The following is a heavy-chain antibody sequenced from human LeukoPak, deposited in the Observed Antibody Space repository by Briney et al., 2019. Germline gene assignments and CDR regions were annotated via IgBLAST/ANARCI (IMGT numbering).Heavy chain of an antibody. CDR2: IYHSGST. J-gene: IGHJ4*02. V-gene: IGHV4-30-2*01. CDR3: ARANYDFWSGYLYYFDY. Sequence: SETLSLTCTVSGGSISSGGYYWSWIRQPPGKGLEWIGYIYHSGSTYDNPSLKSRVTISVDRSKNQISLKLSSVTAADTAVYYCARANYDFWSGYLYYFDYWGQGTLVTVSS. D-gene: IGHD3-3*01. CDR1: GGSISSGGYY.